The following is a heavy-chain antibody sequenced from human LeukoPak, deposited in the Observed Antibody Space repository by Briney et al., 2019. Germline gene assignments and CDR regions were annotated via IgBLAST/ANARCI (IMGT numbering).Heavy chain of an antibody. CDR1: GYTFTSYG. V-gene: IGHV1-18*01. J-gene: IGHJ4*02. CDR2: ISAYNGNT. Sequence: ASVEVSCKASGYTFTSYGISWVRQAPGQGLEWMGWISAYNGNTNYAQKLQGRVTMTTDTSTSTAYMELRSLRSDDTAVYYCARGNDYGDHRGPFDYWGQGTLVTVSS. D-gene: IGHD4-17*01. CDR3: ARGNDYGDHRGPFDY.